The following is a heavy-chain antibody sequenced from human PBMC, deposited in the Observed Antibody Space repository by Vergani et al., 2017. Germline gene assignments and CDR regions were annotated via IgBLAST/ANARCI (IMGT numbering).Heavy chain of an antibody. CDR1: GFTFSSYE. V-gene: IGHV3-48*03. D-gene: IGHD1-26*01. J-gene: IGHJ4*02. CDR3: ARDAGWWELPFDY. CDR2: ISSSGSTI. Sequence: EVQLVESGGGLVQPGGSLRLSCAASGFTFSSYEMNWVRQAPGKGLEWVSYISSSGSTIYYADSVKGRFTISRDNAKNSLYLQMNSRRAEDTAVYYCARDAGWWELPFDYWGQGTLVTVSS.